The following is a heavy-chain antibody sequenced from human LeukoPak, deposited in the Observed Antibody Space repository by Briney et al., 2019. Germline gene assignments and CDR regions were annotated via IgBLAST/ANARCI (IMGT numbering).Heavy chain of an antibody. D-gene: IGHD5-18*01. CDR1: GYTFTSYG. Sequence: GASVKVSCKASGYTFTSYGISWVRQAPGQGLEWMGWISAYNGNTNYAQKLQGRVTMTTDTSTGTAYMELSSLRSEDTAVYYCAREAQDTAMASLDYWGQGTLVTVSS. J-gene: IGHJ4*02. CDR3: AREAQDTAMASLDY. V-gene: IGHV1-18*01. CDR2: ISAYNGNT.